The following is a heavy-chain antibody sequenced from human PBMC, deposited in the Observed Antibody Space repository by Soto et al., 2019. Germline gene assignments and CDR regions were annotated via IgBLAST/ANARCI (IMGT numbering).Heavy chain of an antibody. D-gene: IGHD6-13*01. J-gene: IGHJ4*02. CDR3: ARDASPSYSSSAVGQFDY. Sequence: GGSLRLSCAASGFTFSSYAMHWVRQAPGKGLEWVAVISYDGSNKCYADSVKGRFTISRDNSKNTLYLQMNSLRAEDTAVYYCARDASPSYSSSAVGQFDYWGQGTLVTVSS. V-gene: IGHV3-30-3*01. CDR2: ISYDGSNK. CDR1: GFTFSSYA.